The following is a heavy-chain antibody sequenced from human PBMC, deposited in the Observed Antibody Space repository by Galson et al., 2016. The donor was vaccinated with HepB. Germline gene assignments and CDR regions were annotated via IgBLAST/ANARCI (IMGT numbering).Heavy chain of an antibody. CDR3: TPSVGANEFDY. J-gene: IGHJ4*02. CDR1: GFTFSHAW. CDR2: IKSKGDGETT. D-gene: IGHD1-26*01. V-gene: IGHV3-15*07. Sequence: SLRLSCAGSGFTFSHAWLNWVRQAPGKGLEWVGRIKSKGDGETTDYAAPVKGRFTVSRDDSNNTLYLQMNSLKTEDTAVYHSTPSVGANEFDYWGRGTLVTVAS.